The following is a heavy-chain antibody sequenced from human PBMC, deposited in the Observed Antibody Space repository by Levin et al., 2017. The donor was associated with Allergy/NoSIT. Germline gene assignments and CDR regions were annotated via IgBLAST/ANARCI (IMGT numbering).Heavy chain of an antibody. CDR2: INPNSGGT. CDR1: GYTFSGYY. CDR3: AREVSRSTSWTDY. V-gene: IGHV1-2*06. J-gene: IGHJ4*02. Sequence: GASVKVSCTASGYTFSGYYIHWVRQAPGQGLEWMGRINPNSGGTNYAQKFQGRVTMTRDTSISTAYMELSSLRSDDTAVYYCAREVSRSTSWTDYWGQGTLVTVSS. D-gene: IGHD2-2*01.